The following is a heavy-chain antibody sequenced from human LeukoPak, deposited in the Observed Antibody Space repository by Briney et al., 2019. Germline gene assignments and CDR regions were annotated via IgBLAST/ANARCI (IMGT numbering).Heavy chain of an antibody. CDR3: AKAHGLVWFDP. D-gene: IGHD3-16*01. CDR1: GFTFSSYS. Sequence: GGSLRLSCAASGFTFSSYSMNWVRQAPGKGLEWVSSISSSSSYIYYADSVKGRFTISRDNSKNTLYLQMNSLRAEGTAVYYCAKAHGLVWFDPWGQGTLVTVSS. CDR2: ISSSSSYI. V-gene: IGHV3-21*01. J-gene: IGHJ5*02.